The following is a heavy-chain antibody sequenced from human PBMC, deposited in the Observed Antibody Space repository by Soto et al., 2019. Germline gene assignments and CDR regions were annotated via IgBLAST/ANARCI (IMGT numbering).Heavy chain of an antibody. CDR1: GFSFSSYG. Sequence: VQLVESGGGLVKPGGSLRLSCAASGFSFSSYGMHWVRQAPGKGLEWVAVTWNDGSNKYYVDSVKGRFTISRDNSKNTLHLQMNSLRAEDTAVYYCARDGEDYIRGTYRFFDYWGQGTLVAVSS. D-gene: IGHD3-16*02. J-gene: IGHJ4*03. CDR2: TWNDGSNK. V-gene: IGHV3-33*01. CDR3: ARDGEDYIRGTYRFFDY.